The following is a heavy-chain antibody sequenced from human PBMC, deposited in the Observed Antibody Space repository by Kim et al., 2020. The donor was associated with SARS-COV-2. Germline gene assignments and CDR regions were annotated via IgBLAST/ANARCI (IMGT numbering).Heavy chain of an antibody. D-gene: IGHD3-3*01. CDR1: GGSFSGYY. CDR2: INHSGST. V-gene: IGHV4-34*01. J-gene: IGHJ6*03. CDR3: ARELRFWSGYFPAGYYYYYMDV. Sequence: SETLSLTCAVYGGSFSGYYWSWIRQPPGKGLEWIGEINHSGSTNYNPSLKSRVTISVDTSKNQFSLKLSSVTAADTAVYYCARELRFWSGYFPAGYYYYYMDVWGKGTTVTVSS.